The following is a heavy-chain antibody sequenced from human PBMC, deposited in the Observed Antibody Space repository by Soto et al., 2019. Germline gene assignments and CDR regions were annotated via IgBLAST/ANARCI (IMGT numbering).Heavy chain of an antibody. V-gene: IGHV4-30-4*02. CDR3: AIDRGGPYYYDSAHCFHP. J-gene: IGHJ5*02. Sequence: PSDTLSLTCTVSGGSISSGEYCWRWIRQPPGKGLEWIGYIYYSGSTYYNPSLKSRVTISVDTSKNQFSLKLSSVTAADTAVYYCAIDRGGPYYYDSAHCFHPSRPRSLVTV. D-gene: IGHD3-22*01. CDR2: IYYSGST. CDR1: GGSISSGEYC.